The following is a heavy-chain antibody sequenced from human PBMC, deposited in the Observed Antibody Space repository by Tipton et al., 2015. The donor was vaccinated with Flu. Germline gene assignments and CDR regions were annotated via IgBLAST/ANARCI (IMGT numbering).Heavy chain of an antibody. CDR1: GGSISSGSYY. D-gene: IGHD3-22*01. Sequence: TLSLTCTVSGGSISSGSYYWSRIRQPAGKGLEWIGRIYTSGSTNYNPSLKSRVTISVDTSKNQFSLKLSSVTAADTAVYYCAREGDSSGHDAFDIWGQGTMVTVSS. J-gene: IGHJ3*02. CDR3: AREGDSSGHDAFDI. V-gene: IGHV4-61*02. CDR2: IYTSGST.